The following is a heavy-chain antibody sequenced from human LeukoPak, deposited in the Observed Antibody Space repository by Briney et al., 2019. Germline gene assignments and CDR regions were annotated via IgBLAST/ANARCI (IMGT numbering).Heavy chain of an antibody. V-gene: IGHV4-34*01. J-gene: IGHJ3*02. Sequence: PSETLSLTCAVYGGSFSGYYWSWIRQPPGKGLEWIGEINHSGSANYNPSLKSRVTISVDTSKNQFSLKLSSVTAADTAVYYCARSPGYSSGWAARQGAFDIWGQGTMVTVSS. CDR1: GGSFSGYY. CDR2: INHSGSA. CDR3: ARSPGYSSGWAARQGAFDI. D-gene: IGHD6-19*01.